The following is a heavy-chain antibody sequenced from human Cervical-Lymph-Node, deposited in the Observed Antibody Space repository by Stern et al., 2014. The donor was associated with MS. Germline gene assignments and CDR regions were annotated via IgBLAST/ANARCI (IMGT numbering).Heavy chain of an antibody. CDR3: AMALDYYYGMDV. Sequence: VQLVESGGGVVQPGRSLRLSCSASGFTFSNYDMHWVRQAPGKGLEWVTMISYDGSNKLYADSVKGRFTISRDNSKNTLDLQMNSLRADDTAVYFCAMALDYYYGMDVWGQGTTVTVSS. CDR1: GFTFSNYD. J-gene: IGHJ6*02. CDR2: ISYDGSNK. V-gene: IGHV3-30*03.